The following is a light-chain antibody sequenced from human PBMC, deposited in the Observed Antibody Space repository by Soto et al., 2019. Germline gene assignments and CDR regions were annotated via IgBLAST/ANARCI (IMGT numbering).Light chain of an antibody. J-gene: IGKJ4*01. CDR1: QSVNSY. CDR2: DAS. Sequence: EIVLTQSPAPLSLSPGERANLSCRASQSVNSYLAWYQQKPGQGPRLLIYDASNRATGIPARFSGSGSGTDFTLTISSLEPEDLAVYYCQQRSNWPPAFGGGTKVENK. V-gene: IGKV3-11*01. CDR3: QQRSNWPPA.